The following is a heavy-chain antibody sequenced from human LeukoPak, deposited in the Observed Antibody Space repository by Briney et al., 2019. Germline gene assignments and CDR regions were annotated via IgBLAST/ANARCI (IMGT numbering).Heavy chain of an antibody. V-gene: IGHV3-9*01. CDR1: GFTFDEYA. Sequence: PGGSLRLSCAASGFTFDEYAMHWVRQAPGKGLEWVSGISWNSGLIDYADSVKGRFTISRDNAKNSLFPQMNSLKAEDTAFYYCAKVGIFGLVTYYFDYWGQGTLVTVSS. CDR2: ISWNSGLI. CDR3: AKVGIFGLVTYYFDY. D-gene: IGHD3/OR15-3a*01. J-gene: IGHJ4*02.